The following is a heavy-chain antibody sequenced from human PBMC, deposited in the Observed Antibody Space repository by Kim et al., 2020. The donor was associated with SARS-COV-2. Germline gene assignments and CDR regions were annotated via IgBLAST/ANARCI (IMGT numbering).Heavy chain of an antibody. CDR3: TTDPDYYDSSGYPFDY. Sequence: PVKGRFTISRDDSKNTLYLQMNSLKTEDTAVYYCTTDPDYYDSSGYPFDYWGQGTLVTVSS. J-gene: IGHJ4*02. V-gene: IGHV3-15*01. D-gene: IGHD3-22*01.